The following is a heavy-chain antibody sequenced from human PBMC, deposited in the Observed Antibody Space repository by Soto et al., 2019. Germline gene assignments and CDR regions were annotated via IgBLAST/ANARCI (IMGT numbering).Heavy chain of an antibody. CDR3: ARISTHEYDISDYYSPTYYFDS. CDR1: GYSISSGYY. Sequence: SETLSLTCDVSGYSISSGYYWGWIRQPPGKGLEWIGSMYHSGRSQYAPSLKSRVTISVDTSRNQFSPRLTSVTAADTAVYYCARISTHEYDISDYYSPTYYFDSWSQGSLVTVSS. D-gene: IGHD3-22*01. V-gene: IGHV4-38-2*01. J-gene: IGHJ4*02. CDR2: MYHSGRS.